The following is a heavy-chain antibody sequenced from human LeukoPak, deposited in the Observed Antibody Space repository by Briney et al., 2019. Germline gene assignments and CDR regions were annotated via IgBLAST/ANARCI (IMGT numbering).Heavy chain of an antibody. J-gene: IGHJ3*02. CDR2: IKQDGSEK. D-gene: IGHD3-10*01. Sequence: GGSLRLSCAASAFTFSSFWMSWVRQAPGKGLEWVANIKQDGSEKYYVDSVKGRFTISRDNAKNSLYLQMNSLRAEDTAVYYCARDLMVRGVFDAFDIWGQGTMVTVSS. V-gene: IGHV3-7*01. CDR1: AFTFSSFW. CDR3: ARDLMVRGVFDAFDI.